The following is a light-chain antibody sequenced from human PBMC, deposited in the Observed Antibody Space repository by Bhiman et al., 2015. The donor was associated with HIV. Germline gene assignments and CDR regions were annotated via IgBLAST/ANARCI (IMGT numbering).Light chain of an antibody. V-gene: IGLV6-57*01. CDR1: SGSIASNY. Sequence: NFMLTQPHSVSESPGKTVTISCTRSSGSIASNYVQWYQQRPGSSPTTVIYEDDQRPSGVPDRFSGSIDSSSNSASLTISGLKTEDEADYYCQSYDSNSKGVFGGGTKLTVL. CDR2: EDD. CDR3: QSYDSNSKGV. J-gene: IGLJ3*02.